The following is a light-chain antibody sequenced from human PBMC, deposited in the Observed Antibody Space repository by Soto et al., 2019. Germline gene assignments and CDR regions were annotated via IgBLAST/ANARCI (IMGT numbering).Light chain of an antibody. V-gene: IGKV3-20*01. CDR1: QNLRNNY. Sequence: SVLTQSPGTVSLSPGESATLFCRTRQNLRNNYVAWYQQRPGQSPRLLIHGVFNSAAGIPDRFSGRGSGTDFTLTISGLQPEDSAVYYCQHYDCSPRTFGKGNKVEIK. J-gene: IGKJ2*01. CDR2: GVF. CDR3: QHYDCSPRT.